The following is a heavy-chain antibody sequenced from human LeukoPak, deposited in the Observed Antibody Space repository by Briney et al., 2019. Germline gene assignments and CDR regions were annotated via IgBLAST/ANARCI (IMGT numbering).Heavy chain of an antibody. V-gene: IGHV4-59*01. CDR2: IYYSGST. CDR1: GGSISSYY. J-gene: IGHJ4*02. Sequence: SETLSLTCTVSGGSISSYYWSWIRQPPGKGLEWIGYIYYSGSTNYNPSLKSRVTISVDTFKNQFSLKLSSVTAADTAVYYCARAVAEEPFDYWGQGTLVTVSS. CDR3: ARAVAEEPFDY. D-gene: IGHD6-19*01.